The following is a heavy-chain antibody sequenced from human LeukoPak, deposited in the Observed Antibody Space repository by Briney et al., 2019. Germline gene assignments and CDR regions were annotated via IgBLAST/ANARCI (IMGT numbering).Heavy chain of an antibody. Sequence: PGGSLRLSCAASGFTLSSYGMHWVRQAPGKGLEWVAVISYDGSNKYYADSVKGRFTISRDNSKNTLYLQMNSLRAEDTAVYYCAKGDSYGHYWGQGTLVTVSS. J-gene: IGHJ4*02. CDR2: ISYDGSNK. CDR3: AKGDSYGHY. V-gene: IGHV3-30*18. CDR1: GFTLSSYG. D-gene: IGHD5-18*01.